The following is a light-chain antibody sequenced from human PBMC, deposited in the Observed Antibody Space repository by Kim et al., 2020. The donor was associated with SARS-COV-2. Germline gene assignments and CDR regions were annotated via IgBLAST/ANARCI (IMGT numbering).Light chain of an antibody. V-gene: IGLV2-11*02. J-gene: IGLJ3*02. Sequence: GQVDTIFCPGTSEYVDGYNYVSWYQHHPGKVPKLMCLDGSGRPTGGPDRFSGSNSGNTASLAISVLQAEDEADYYCCSYAGRYTWVFGGGTQLTVL. CDR1: SEYVDGYNY. CDR2: DGS. CDR3: CSYAGRYTWV.